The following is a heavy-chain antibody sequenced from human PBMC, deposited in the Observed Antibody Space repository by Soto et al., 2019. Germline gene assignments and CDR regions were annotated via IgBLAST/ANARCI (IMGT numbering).Heavy chain of an antibody. CDR3: ARDRSQTTPSWYYGMHV. D-gene: IGHD1-7*01. V-gene: IGHV1-69*01. CDR2: IIPIFGTA. CDR1: GGTFSSYA. J-gene: IGHJ6*02. Sequence: QVQLVQCGAEVEKPGSLVKVSCKASGGTFSSYAISWVRQAPGQGLEWMGGIIPIFGTANYAQKFQGRVTITADEATSTAYMELSSVRAEDTAVYYCARDRSQTTPSWYYGMHVCGQGTTVTVSS.